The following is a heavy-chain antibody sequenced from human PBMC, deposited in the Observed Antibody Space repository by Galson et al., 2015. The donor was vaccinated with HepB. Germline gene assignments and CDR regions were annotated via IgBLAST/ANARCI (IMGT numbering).Heavy chain of an antibody. CDR1: GFTFSSYA. CDR3: AKDGLWFGESYYYMDV. Sequence: SLRLSCAASGFTFSSYAMSWVRQAPGKGLEWVSAFSGSGGSTYYADSVKGRFTISRDNSKNTLYLQMNSLRAEDTAVYYCAKDGLWFGESYYYMDVWGKGTTVTVSS. CDR2: FSGSGGST. J-gene: IGHJ6*03. V-gene: IGHV3-23*01. D-gene: IGHD3-10*01.